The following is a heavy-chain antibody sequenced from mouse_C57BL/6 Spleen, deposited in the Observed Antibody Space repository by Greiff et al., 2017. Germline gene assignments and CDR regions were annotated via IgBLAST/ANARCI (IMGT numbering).Heavy chain of an antibody. Sequence: EVQLQQSGAELVRPGASVKLSCTASGFNIKDDYMHWVKQRPEQGLEWIGWIDPENGDTEYASKFQGKATITADTSSNTAYLQLSSLTSEDTAVYYGTTGSNPWFAYWGQGTLVTVSA. CDR2: IDPENGDT. J-gene: IGHJ3*01. V-gene: IGHV14-4*01. CDR1: GFNIKDDY. CDR3: TTGSNPWFAY. D-gene: IGHD1-1*01.